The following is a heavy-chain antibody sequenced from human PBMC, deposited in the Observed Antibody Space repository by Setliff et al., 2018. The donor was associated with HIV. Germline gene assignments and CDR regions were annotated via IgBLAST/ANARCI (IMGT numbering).Heavy chain of an antibody. CDR3: ARAHGYSSSWYEDAFDI. CDR1: GTPFSSYD. V-gene: IGHV1-69*13. J-gene: IGHJ3*02. CDR2: IIPIFGTA. Sequence: GPPVKASSKASGTPFSSYDISWVRQAPGQGHEWMGGIIPIFGTANYAQKFQGRVTITADESTSTAYMELSSLRSEDTAVYYCARAHGYSSSWYEDAFDIWGQGTMVTVSS. D-gene: IGHD6-13*01.